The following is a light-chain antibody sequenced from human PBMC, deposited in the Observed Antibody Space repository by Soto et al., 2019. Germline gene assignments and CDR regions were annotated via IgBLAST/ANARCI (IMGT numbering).Light chain of an antibody. V-gene: IGLV2-14*01. Sequence: QSVLTQPASVSGSPGQSITISCTGTSNDVGGYNYVSWYQQHPGKVPKLMIYEVSNRPSGVSDRFSGSRSGNTASLTISRLQAEDESDYYCISYTSSSTWVFGGGTKLTVL. J-gene: IGLJ3*02. CDR3: ISYTSSSTWV. CDR2: EVS. CDR1: SNDVGGYNY.